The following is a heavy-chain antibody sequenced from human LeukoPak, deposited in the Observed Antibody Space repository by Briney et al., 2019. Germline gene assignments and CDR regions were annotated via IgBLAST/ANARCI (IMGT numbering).Heavy chain of an antibody. CDR3: AKNRPFDY. CDR1: GFTFSDYY. CDR2: ISDGGSII. V-gene: IGHV3-11*01. J-gene: IGHJ4*02. Sequence: GSLRLSCAASGFTFSDYYMSWIRQAPGKGLEWVSYISDGGSIIYYADSVMGRFAISRDNSKNTVYLQMNSLRAEDTAVYYCAKNRPFDYWGQGTLVTVSS.